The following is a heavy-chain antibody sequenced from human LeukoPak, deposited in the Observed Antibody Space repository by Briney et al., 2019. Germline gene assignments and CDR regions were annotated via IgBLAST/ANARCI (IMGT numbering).Heavy chain of an antibody. J-gene: IGHJ4*02. CDR3: ARDRVRGNSNPYFDY. CDR1: GGSVSSGTYY. D-gene: IGHD4-11*01. Sequence: PSETLSLTCTVSGGSVSSGTYYWSWIRQPPGKGLEWIGYIYYSGSTNYNPSLKSRVTISEDTSKNQFSLKLSSVTAADTAVYYCARDRVRGNSNPYFDYWGQGTLVTVSS. V-gene: IGHV4-61*01. CDR2: IYYSGST.